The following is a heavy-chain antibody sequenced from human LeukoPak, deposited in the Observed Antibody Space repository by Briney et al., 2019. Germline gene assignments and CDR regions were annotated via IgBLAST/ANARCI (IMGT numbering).Heavy chain of an antibody. CDR3: ARGHSPVTTKVSYFQH. D-gene: IGHD4-17*01. CDR2: INHSGST. CDR1: GFTFSTYA. V-gene: IGHV4-34*01. J-gene: IGHJ1*01. Sequence: PGGSLRLSCAASGFTFSTYAMTWVRQAPGKGLEWIGEINHSGSTNYNPSPKSRVTILVDTSKNQFSLKLSSVTAADTAVYYCARGHSPVTTKVSYFQHWGQGTLVTVSS.